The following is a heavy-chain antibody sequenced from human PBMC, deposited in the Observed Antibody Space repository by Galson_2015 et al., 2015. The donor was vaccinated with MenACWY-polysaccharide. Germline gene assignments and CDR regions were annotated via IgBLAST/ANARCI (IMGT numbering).Heavy chain of an antibody. CDR2: ITNNAGKT. CDR1: GFAVSSRA. J-gene: IGHJ4*02. CDR3: AKDHASFGWPTFDS. D-gene: IGHD3-10*01. Sequence: SLRLSCAASGFAVSSRAMSWVRQAPGKEPEWIAAITNNAGKTYHAHSVMGRFTISRDSSSNTVSLQMNSLRVEDTALYFCAKDHASFGWPTFDSWGPGTLVTVSS. V-gene: IGHV3-23*01.